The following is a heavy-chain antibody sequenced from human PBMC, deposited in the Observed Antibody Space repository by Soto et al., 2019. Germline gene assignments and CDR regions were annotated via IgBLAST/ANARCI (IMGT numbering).Heavy chain of an antibody. CDR2: SSVSGGGT. CDR3: AKSGGASPYYFDY. V-gene: IGHV3-23*01. CDR1: AFTFNTYA. Sequence: EVQLLESGGGLVQPGGSLRLSCAASAFTFNTYAMGWVRQAPGKGLEWVSASSVSGGGTYYADSVKGRFTISRDTSKNTLYLQMNSLRADDTAVYYCAKSGGASPYYFDYWGRGTLVTVSS. D-gene: IGHD1-26*01. J-gene: IGHJ4*02.